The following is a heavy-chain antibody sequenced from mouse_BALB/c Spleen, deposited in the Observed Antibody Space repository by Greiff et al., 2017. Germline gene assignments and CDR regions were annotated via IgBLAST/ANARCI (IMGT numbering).Heavy chain of an antibody. J-gene: IGHJ1*01. D-gene: IGHD2-1*01. V-gene: IGHV6-3*01. Sequence: EVKLQESGGGLVQPGGSMKLSCVASGFTFSSYWMSWVRQSPEKGLEWVAEIRLKSDNYATHYAESVKGKFTISRDDSKSRLYLQMNSLRAEDTGIYYCTAHGNYGYFDVWGAGTTVTVSS. CDR1: GFTFSSYW. CDR2: IRLKSDNYAT. CDR3: TAHGNYGYFDV.